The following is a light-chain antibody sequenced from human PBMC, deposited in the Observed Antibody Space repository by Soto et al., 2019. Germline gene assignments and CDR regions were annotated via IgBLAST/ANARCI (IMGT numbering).Light chain of an antibody. Sequence: EIVLTQSPATLSLSPGERATLSCRASQSVTSYFAWYQQKPGQAPRLLIYDASNRATGIPARFSGSGSGTDFTLTISCLEPEDFGVYYCQKGSNWPRITFDQGTPLEFK. J-gene: IGKJ5*01. CDR2: DAS. V-gene: IGKV3-11*01. CDR1: QSVTSY. CDR3: QKGSNWPRIT.